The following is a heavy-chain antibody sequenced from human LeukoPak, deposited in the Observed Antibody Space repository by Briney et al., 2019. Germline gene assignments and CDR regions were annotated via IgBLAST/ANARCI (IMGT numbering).Heavy chain of an antibody. V-gene: IGHV3-11*06. D-gene: IGHD6-6*01. CDR1: VFTFSDYY. CDR3: ARSTTVGSSYFDY. J-gene: IGHJ4*02. CDR2: ISSSSSYT. Sequence: PGGSLRLSCAASVFTFSDYYMSRIRQAPGKGLEWVSYISSSSSYTNYADSVKGRFTISRDNAKNSLYLQMNSLRAEDTAVYYCARSTTVGSSYFDYWGQGTLVTVSS.